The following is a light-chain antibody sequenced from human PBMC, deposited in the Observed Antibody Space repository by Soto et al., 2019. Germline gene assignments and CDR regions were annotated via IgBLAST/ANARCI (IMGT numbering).Light chain of an antibody. CDR3: QQYNNWPPIT. J-gene: IGKJ1*01. CDR1: QSVTSN. Sequence: IVLTQSPGTLSLSPGERATLSCRASQSVTSNYLAWYQQRPGQAPRLLMFRTSSRATGFPARFSGSGSGTEFTLTISSLQSEDFAVYYCQQYNNWPPITFGQGTKVDIK. V-gene: IGKV3-15*01. CDR2: RTS.